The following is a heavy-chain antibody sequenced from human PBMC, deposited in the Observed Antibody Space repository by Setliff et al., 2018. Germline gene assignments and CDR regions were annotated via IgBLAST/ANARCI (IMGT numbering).Heavy chain of an antibody. Sequence: SETLSLTCAVYSGSFSGYYWSWIRQPPGKGLEWIGEINQSGSTNYNPSLKSRVTISVDTSKNQFSLKLNSVTAADTAVYYCVRTDYSDGRYSMDVWGKGTTVTVSS. CDR2: INQSGST. V-gene: IGHV4-34*01. CDR3: VRTDYSDGRYSMDV. D-gene: IGHD6-19*01. CDR1: SGSFSGYY. J-gene: IGHJ6*03.